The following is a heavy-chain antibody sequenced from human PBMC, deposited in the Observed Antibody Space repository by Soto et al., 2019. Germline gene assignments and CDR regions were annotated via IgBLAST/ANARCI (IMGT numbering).Heavy chain of an antibody. Sequence: LSLTCAVYGGSFSGYYWSWIRQPPGKGLEWIGEINHSGSTNYNPSLKSRVTISVDTSKNQFSLKLSSVTAADTAVYYCARKSIVVVVAATPGPLDYWGQGTLVTVSS. CDR2: INHSGST. D-gene: IGHD2-15*01. J-gene: IGHJ4*02. V-gene: IGHV4-34*01. CDR3: ARKSIVVVVAATPGPLDY. CDR1: GGSFSGYY.